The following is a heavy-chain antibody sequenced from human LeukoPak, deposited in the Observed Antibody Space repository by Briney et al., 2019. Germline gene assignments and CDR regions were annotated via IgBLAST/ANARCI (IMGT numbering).Heavy chain of an antibody. Sequence: SETLSLTCTVSGGSISSSSYYWGWIRQPPGKGLEWIGSIYYSGSTYYNPSLKSRVTISVDTSKNQFSLKLSSVTAADTAVYYCARSDVGVWLQPSRLFDYWGQGTLVTVSS. J-gene: IGHJ4*02. V-gene: IGHV4-39*01. D-gene: IGHD5-24*01. CDR3: ARSDVGVWLQPSRLFDY. CDR2: IYYSGST. CDR1: GGSISSSSYY.